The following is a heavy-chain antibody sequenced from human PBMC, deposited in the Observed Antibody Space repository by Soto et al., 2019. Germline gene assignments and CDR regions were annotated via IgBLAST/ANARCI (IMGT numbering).Heavy chain of an antibody. Sequence: GASVKVSCKASGYTFTSYAMHWLRQSPGQRLEWMGWINAGNGNTKYSQKFQGRVTITRDTSASTAYMELSSLRSEDTAVYYCARDQGAAVAGYYYFDYWGQGTLVTVSS. D-gene: IGHD6-19*01. CDR2: INAGNGNT. CDR3: ARDQGAAVAGYYYFDY. CDR1: GYTFTSYA. J-gene: IGHJ4*02. V-gene: IGHV1-3*01.